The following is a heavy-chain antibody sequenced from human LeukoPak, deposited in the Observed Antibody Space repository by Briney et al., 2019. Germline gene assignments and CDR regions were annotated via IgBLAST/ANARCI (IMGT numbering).Heavy chain of an antibody. CDR1: GGSFSGYY. J-gene: IGHJ3*02. D-gene: IGHD3-3*01. V-gene: IGHV4-34*01. CDR2: INHSGST. Sequence: SETLSLTCAVYGGSFSGYYWSWIRQPPGKGLEWIGEINHSGSTNYNPSLKSRVTISVDTSKNQFSLKLSSVTAADTAVYYCARGGRGFWSGYAARAFDIWGQGTMVTVSS. CDR3: ARGGRGFWSGYAARAFDI.